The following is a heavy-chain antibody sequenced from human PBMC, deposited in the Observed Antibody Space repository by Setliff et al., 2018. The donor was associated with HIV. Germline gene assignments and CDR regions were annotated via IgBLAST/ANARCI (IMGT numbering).Heavy chain of an antibody. D-gene: IGHD3-10*01. Sequence: AAVQVSCKASGHILTSHYMHWVRQAPGQGLDGMGIINPSVGSPSYAQKFQGRANLTRDTSTSTVYMELTSLRSEDTAVYYCAREYDVLLWIGSQYGRGNLDSWGQGTPVTVSS. CDR1: GHILTSHY. CDR3: AREYDVLLWIGSQYGRGNLDS. J-gene: IGHJ4*02. CDR2: INPSVGSP. V-gene: IGHV1-46*01.